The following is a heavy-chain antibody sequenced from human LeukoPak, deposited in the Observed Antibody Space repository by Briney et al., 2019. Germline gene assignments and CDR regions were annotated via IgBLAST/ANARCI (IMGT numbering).Heavy chain of an antibody. CDR3: ATPFTPYYYGSETQTDAFDI. J-gene: IGHJ3*02. Sequence: ASVKVSCKVSGYTLTELSMHWVRQAPGKGLEWMGGFDPEDGETIYAQKFQGRVTMTEDTSTDTAYMELSSLRSEDTAVYYCATPFTPYYYGSETQTDAFDIWGQGTMVTVSS. CDR1: GYTLTELS. CDR2: FDPEDGET. V-gene: IGHV1-24*01. D-gene: IGHD3-10*01.